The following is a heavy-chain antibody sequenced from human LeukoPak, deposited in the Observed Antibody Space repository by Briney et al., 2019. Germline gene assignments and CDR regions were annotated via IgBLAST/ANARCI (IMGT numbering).Heavy chain of an antibody. CDR2: ISAYNGNT. J-gene: IGHJ4*02. D-gene: IGHD3-22*01. Sequence: VASVKVSCKASGYTFTSYGISWVRQAPGQGLEWMGWISAYNGNTNYAQKLQGRVTMTTDTSTSTAYMELRSLRSDDTAVYYCARGLDITMIVVPYGYWGQGTLVTVSS. CDR3: ARGLDITMIVVPYGY. CDR1: GYTFTSYG. V-gene: IGHV1-18*01.